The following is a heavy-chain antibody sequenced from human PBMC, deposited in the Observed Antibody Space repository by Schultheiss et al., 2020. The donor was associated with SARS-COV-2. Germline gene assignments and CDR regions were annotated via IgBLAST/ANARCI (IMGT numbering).Heavy chain of an antibody. Sequence: GGSLRLSCAASGFTFSSYSMNWVRQAPGKGLEWVSAISGSGGSTYYADSVKGRFTISRDNSKNTLYLQMNSLRAEDTAVYYCAHYCSSTSCYPAIDAFDIWGQGTMVTVS. D-gene: IGHD2-2*01. CDR3: AHYCSSTSCYPAIDAFDI. J-gene: IGHJ3*02. CDR2: ISGSGGST. CDR1: GFTFSSYS. V-gene: IGHV3-23*01.